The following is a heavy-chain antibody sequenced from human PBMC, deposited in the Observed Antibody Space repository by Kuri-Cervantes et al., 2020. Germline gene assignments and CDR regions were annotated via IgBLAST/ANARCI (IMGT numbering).Heavy chain of an antibody. CDR2: IYTSGST. V-gene: IGHV4-61*02. Sequence: LRLSCTVSGGSISSGSYYWSWIRQPAGKGLEWIGRIYTSGSTNYSPSLKSRVTISVGTSKNQFSLKLSSVTAADTAVYYCARHRLEWGSGSRYYYGMDVWGQGTTVTVSS. CDR3: ARHRLEWGSGSRYYYGMDV. CDR1: GGSISSGSYY. D-gene: IGHD3-10*01. J-gene: IGHJ6*02.